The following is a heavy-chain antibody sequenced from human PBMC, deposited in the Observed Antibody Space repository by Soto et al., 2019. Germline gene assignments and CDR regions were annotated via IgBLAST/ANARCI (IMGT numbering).Heavy chain of an antibody. CDR2: ISSSGYI. Sequence: EVQLVESGGGLVKPGGSLRLSCAPSGFNFNSYTINWVRQAPGKRLEWLSSISSSGYIFSTDSVRGRFTLSRDNAKNSVYLQINSLRAEDTAVYFCARDCSGGSCYPGMDVWGQGTTVTVSS. D-gene: IGHD2-15*01. CDR3: ARDCSGGSCYPGMDV. V-gene: IGHV3-21*01. J-gene: IGHJ6*02. CDR1: GFNFNSYT.